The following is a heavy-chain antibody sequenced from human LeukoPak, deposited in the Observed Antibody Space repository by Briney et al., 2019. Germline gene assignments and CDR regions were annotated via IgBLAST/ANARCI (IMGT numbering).Heavy chain of an antibody. V-gene: IGHV4-59*01. CDR1: GGSISSYY. Sequence: PSETLSLTCTVSGGSISSYYWSWIRQPPGKGLEWIGYIYYSGSTNYNPSLKSRVTISVDTSKNQFSLKLSSVTAADTAVYYCARGGRYFDWLFAYYFDYWGQGTLVTVSS. J-gene: IGHJ4*02. CDR3: ARGGRYFDWLFAYYFDY. D-gene: IGHD3-9*01. CDR2: IYYSGST.